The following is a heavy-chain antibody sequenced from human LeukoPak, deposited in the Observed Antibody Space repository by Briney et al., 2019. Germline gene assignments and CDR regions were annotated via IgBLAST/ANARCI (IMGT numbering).Heavy chain of an antibody. V-gene: IGHV4-4*07. D-gene: IGHD1-26*01. CDR1: GGSINTFY. CDR3: ATDRDWDLGFDL. Sequence: SETLSLTCTDSGGSINTFYWNWIRQPARKGLEWIGRMYFTGSTNYNPSLRSRVTMSVDTSKMQFSLRLTSVTAADTAVYYCATDRDWDLGFDLWGQGTLVTVS. J-gene: IGHJ4*02. CDR2: MYFTGST.